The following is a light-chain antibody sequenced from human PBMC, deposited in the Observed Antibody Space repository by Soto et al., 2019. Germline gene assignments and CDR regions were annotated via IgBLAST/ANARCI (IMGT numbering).Light chain of an antibody. CDR2: EVS. Sequence: QSALTQPAYVSGSPGQSISIGCTGSSSDVGTCKYFSWYRQHPGKAPKLMISEVSYRPSGVSNRFSGSKSGNTASLTISGLQTEDEADYDCSSCTSTNTHLFGGGTKLTVL. CDR3: SSCTSTNTHL. J-gene: IGLJ2*01. CDR1: SSDVGTCKY. V-gene: IGLV2-14*01.